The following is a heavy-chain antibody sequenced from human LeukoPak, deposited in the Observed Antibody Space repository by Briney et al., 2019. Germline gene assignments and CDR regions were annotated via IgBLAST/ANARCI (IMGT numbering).Heavy chain of an antibody. CDR1: GGSFSGYY. Sequence: PSETLSFTCAVYGGSFSGYYWSWIRQPPGKGLEWIGEINHSGSTNYNPSPKSRVTISVDTSKNQFSLKLSSVTAADTAVYYCARGPAGTFFDYWGQGTLVTVSS. D-gene: IGHD6-13*01. V-gene: IGHV4-34*01. CDR2: INHSGST. CDR3: ARGPAGTFFDY. J-gene: IGHJ4*02.